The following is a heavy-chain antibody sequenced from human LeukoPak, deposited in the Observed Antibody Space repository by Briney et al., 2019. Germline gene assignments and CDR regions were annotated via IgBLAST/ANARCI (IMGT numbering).Heavy chain of an antibody. CDR3: ARRHYYDNNGYDIDY. Sequence: SETLSLTCTVSGGSISSGGYYWSWIRQHPGKGLEWIGYIYYSGSTYYNPSLKSRVTISADTSKNQFSLKLSSVTAADTAVYYCARRHYYDNNGYDIDYWGRGTLVTVSS. D-gene: IGHD3-22*01. J-gene: IGHJ4*02. CDR1: GGSISSGGYY. V-gene: IGHV4-31*03. CDR2: IYYSGST.